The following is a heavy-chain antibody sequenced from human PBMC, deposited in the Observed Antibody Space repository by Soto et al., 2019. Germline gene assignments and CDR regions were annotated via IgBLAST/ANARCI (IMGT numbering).Heavy chain of an antibody. CDR1: VVPVFYGADS. CDR2: ISHLETT. D-gene: IGHD2-15*01. V-gene: IGHV4-30-2*06. Sequence: SASLSLSCRVSVVPVFYGADSWNWRRQSPGKGLEWLGYISHLETTYYNPSFRSRLSLSIDRTRNQFFLSLSSMTAADKAVYYCVRGGGYASFAFWVQGIQVTVS. J-gene: IGHJ4*02. CDR3: VRGGGYASFAF.